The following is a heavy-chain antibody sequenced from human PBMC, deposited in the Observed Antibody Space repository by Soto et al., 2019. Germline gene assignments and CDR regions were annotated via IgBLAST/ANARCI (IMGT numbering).Heavy chain of an antibody. CDR2: IYYTGST. CDR3: ANFNWHFDL. CDR1: GGSISSYF. J-gene: IGHJ2*01. Sequence: PSETLSLTCTVSGGSISSYFWSWIRQPPGKGLEWIGYIYYTGSTNYNPSLKSRVTISVDTSKNQFSLQLSSVTAADTAVYYCANFNWHFDLWSRGTLVTVSS. V-gene: IGHV4-59*01.